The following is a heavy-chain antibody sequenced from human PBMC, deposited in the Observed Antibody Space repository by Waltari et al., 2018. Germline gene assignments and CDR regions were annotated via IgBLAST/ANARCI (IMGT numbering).Heavy chain of an antibody. V-gene: IGHV3-30*18. Sequence: QVQLVESGGGVVQPGRSLRLSCAASGFTFSSYGLPWVRQAPGKGLEWVAGIWYDGSNKYYADSVKGRFTISRDNSKNTLYLQMNSLRAEDTAMYYCAKATSFAGTVDYWGQGTLVTVSS. CDR1: GFTFSSYG. J-gene: IGHJ4*02. CDR2: IWYDGSNK. D-gene: IGHD6-13*01. CDR3: AKATSFAGTVDY.